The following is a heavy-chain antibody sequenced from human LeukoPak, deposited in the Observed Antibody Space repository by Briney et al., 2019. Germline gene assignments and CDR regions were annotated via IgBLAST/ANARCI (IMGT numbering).Heavy chain of an antibody. CDR2: ISGSGGST. CDR1: GFTFSSYA. J-gene: IGHJ4*02. V-gene: IGHV3-23*01. D-gene: IGHD3-3*01. Sequence: GSLRLSCAASGFTFSSYAMGWVRQAPGKGLEWVSAISGSGGSTYYADSVKGRFTISRDNSKNTLYLQMNSLRAEDTAVYYCAKGLERITIFGVVIDHWGQGTLVTVSS. CDR3: AKGLERITIFGVVIDH.